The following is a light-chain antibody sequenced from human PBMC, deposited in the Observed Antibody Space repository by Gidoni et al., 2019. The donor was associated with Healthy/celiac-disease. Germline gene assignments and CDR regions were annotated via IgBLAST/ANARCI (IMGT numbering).Light chain of an antibody. CDR2: AAS. J-gene: IGKJ1*01. V-gene: IGKV1-39*01. CDR3: QQSYSTPGT. CDR1: QSISSY. Sequence: DIQITQSPSSLSASVGDRVTITCRASQSISSYLNWYQQKPGKAPKLLIYAASRLQSGVPSRFSGSGSGTDFTLTISSLQPEDFATYYCQQSYSTPGTFGQGTKVEIK.